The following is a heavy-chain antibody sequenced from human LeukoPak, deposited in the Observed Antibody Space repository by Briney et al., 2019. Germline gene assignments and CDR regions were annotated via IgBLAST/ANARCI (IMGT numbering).Heavy chain of an antibody. V-gene: IGHV3-66*01. Sequence: GGSLRLSCAASGFTVSSNYMSWVRQAPGKGLEWVSVSYTGGNTHYADSVKGRFTLSRDNSKNTVYLQMNSLRVEDTAMYYCTSISDLLYYFDSWGQGTLVTVSS. CDR3: TSISDLLYYFDS. CDR1: GFTVSSNY. J-gene: IGHJ4*02. CDR2: SYTGGNT.